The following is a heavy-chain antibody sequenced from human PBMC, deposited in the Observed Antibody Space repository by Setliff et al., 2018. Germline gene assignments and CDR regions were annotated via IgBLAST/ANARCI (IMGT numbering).Heavy chain of an antibody. CDR2: IIPIFGTA. CDR3: ARVLEPNYDILTGYYYYYYYGMDV. V-gene: IGHV1-69*13. Sequence: SVKVSCKASGYTFTSYDISWVRQAPGQGLEWMGGIIPIFGTANYAQKFQGRVTITADESTSTAYMELSSLRSEDTAVYYCARVLEPNYDILTGYYYYYYYGMDVWGQGTTVTVSS. CDR1: GYTFTSYD. D-gene: IGHD3-9*01. J-gene: IGHJ6*02.